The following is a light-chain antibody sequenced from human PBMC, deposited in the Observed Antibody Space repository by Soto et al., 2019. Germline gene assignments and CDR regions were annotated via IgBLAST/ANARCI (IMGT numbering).Light chain of an antibody. CDR3: QQYNNWPRT. CDR2: GAS. CDR1: QSVSSN. Sequence: EIVMTQSPATLSVSPGERATLSCRASQSVSSNLAWYQQKPGQAPRLLIYGASTRATGIPARFSDSGPGTELTLTISSLQSEDFAVYYCQQYNNWPRTFGQGTKVDIK. V-gene: IGKV3-15*01. J-gene: IGKJ1*01.